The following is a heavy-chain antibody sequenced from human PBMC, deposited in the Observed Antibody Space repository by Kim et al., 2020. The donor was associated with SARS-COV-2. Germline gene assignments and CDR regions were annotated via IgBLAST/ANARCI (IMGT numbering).Heavy chain of an antibody. V-gene: IGHV4-31*01. D-gene: IGHD1-26*01. J-gene: IGHJ4*02. Sequence: PSLKSPVTISVETSKNQFSLKLSSVTAADTAVYYCARVKGGGATAVGFDYWGQGTLVTVSS. CDR3: ARVKGGGATAVGFDY.